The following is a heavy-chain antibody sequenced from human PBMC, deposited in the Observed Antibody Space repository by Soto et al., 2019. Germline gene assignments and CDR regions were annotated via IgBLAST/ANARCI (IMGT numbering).Heavy chain of an antibody. D-gene: IGHD6-13*01. CDR2: ISSSGSTI. V-gene: IGHV3-11*01. CDR1: GFTFSDYY. CDR3: AKLPFSPDIAAAEYYFHY. J-gene: IGHJ4*02. Sequence: QVQLVESGGGLVTPGGSLRLSCAASGFTFSDYYMSWIRQAPGKGLEWVSYISSSGSTIYYADSVKGRFTISRDNAKNSLYMQMNSLRAVDTAVYYWAKLPFSPDIAAAEYYFHYWFQETLVTVSS.